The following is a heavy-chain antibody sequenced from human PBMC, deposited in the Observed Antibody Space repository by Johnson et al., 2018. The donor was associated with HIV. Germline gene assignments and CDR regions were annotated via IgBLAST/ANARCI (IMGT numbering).Heavy chain of an antibody. Sequence: QVQLVESGGGVVQPGRSLRLSCAASGFTFSNYGMHWVRQAPGKGLEWVAVILYRGSNKYYADSVKGRFTISRDNSKNTLYLQMNSLRAEDTAVYYCARDRVSTFGGVIGRGAFDIWGQGTMVTVSS. CDR3: ARDRVSTFGGVIGRGAFDI. D-gene: IGHD3-16*02. CDR1: GFTFSNYG. CDR2: ILYRGSNK. V-gene: IGHV3-30*03. J-gene: IGHJ3*02.